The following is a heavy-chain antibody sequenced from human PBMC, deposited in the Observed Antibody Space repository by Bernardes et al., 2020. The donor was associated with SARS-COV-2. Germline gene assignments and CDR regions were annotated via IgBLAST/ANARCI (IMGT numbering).Heavy chain of an antibody. J-gene: IGHJ6*02. V-gene: IGHV3-30*18. CDR1: GVTFSHYG. CDR3: AKDAPGCVSCPLRFYYGMDV. D-gene: IGHD5-12*01. CDR2: ISSDGTNK. Sequence: SLRLSCAVSGVTFSHYGMHWVRQAPGKGLEWVAVISSDGTNKYYADSMRGRFTISRDNSKNTLYLQMDSLRAEDTAVYYCAKDAPGCVSCPLRFYYGMDVWGQGTTVTVSS.